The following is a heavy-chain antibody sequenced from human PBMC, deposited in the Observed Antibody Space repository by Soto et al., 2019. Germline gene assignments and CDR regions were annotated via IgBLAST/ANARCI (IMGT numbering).Heavy chain of an antibody. CDR1: GYSFTSYW. D-gene: IGHD2-2*01. Sequence: GESLKISCTGVGYSFTSYWIGWVRQMPGKGLEWMGIIYPGDSDTRYSPSFQGQVTISADKSITTAYLQWSSLKASDTAMYYCARGYCTTTICDPWFDTWGQRTLVTVSS. V-gene: IGHV5-51*01. J-gene: IGHJ5*02. CDR2: IYPGDSDT. CDR3: ARGYCTTTICDPWFDT.